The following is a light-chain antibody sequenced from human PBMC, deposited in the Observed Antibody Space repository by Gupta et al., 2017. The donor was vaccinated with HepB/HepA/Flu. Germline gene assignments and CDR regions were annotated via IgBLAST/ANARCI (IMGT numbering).Light chain of an antibody. CDR2: KAS. V-gene: IGKV1-5*03. J-gene: IGKJ3*01. CDR3: QQYNRYPIT. CDR1: QSISSW. Sequence: DIQMTQSPSTLSASVGDRVTITCRASQSISSWLAWYQQKPGKAPKLLIYKASSLESGVPSRFSGSGSGTEFTLTISSLQPDDFATYYCQQYNRYPITFGPGTKVYIK.